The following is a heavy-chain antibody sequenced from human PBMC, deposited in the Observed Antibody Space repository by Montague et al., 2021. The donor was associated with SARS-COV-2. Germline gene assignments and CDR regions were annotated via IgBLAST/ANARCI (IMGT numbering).Heavy chain of an antibody. V-gene: IGHV4-30-2*01. CDR1: GFSLSTSGMC. Sequence: LVKPTQTLTLTCTFSGFSLSTSGMCVSWIRQPPGKGLEWIGEINHSGSTNYNPSLKSRVTISVDTSKNQFSLKLSSVTAADTAVYYCARGSKKISKRWLQFDDAFDIWGQGTMVTVSS. J-gene: IGHJ3*02. CDR2: INHSGST. CDR3: ARGSKKISKRWLQFDDAFDI. D-gene: IGHD5-24*01.